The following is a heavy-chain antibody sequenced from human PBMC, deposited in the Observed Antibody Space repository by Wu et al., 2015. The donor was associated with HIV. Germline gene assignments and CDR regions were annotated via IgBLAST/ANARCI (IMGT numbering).Heavy chain of an antibody. Sequence: QVQLVQSGAEVKKPGPSVKVSCKASGDTFNIFAINWVRQAPGQGLEWMGGIIPAFGTTDYAGKFQGRVTISADDSTSTAYMELKRLTSEDTAVYYCARPWQLRNGWPFFDYWGQGNPGHRLL. J-gene: IGHJ4*02. CDR1: GDTFNIFA. V-gene: IGHV1-69*12. D-gene: IGHD4-23*01. CDR3: ARPWQLRNGWPFFDY. CDR2: IIPAFGTT.